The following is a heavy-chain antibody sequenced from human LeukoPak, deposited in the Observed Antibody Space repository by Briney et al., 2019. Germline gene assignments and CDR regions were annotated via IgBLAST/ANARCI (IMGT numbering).Heavy chain of an antibody. Sequence: GGSLRLSCAASVFIFCNYARHWLRQAPGKGLEWVAVMSHDGSKKYYADSVKGRYTISRDNYKNTLYLQMDSLRAEDTAIYYYARFFPRCARDDYFDIWGQGTLVTVSS. CDR3: ARFFPRCARDDYFDI. J-gene: IGHJ4*02. V-gene: IGHV3-30-3*01. CDR2: MSHDGSKK. D-gene: IGHD3-3*01. CDR1: VFIFCNYA.